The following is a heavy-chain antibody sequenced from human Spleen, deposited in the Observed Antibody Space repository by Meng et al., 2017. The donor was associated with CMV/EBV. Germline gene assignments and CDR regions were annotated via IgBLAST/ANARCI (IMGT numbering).Heavy chain of an antibody. Sequence: CAVSGGSISSTHWWSWVRQPPGKGLEWIGEVYHSGSTNYDPSLGSRVSISLDTSKNHFSLKLTSVTAADTAVYYCARFRVTSHRFDPWGQGALVTVS. J-gene: IGHJ5*02. CDR2: VYHSGST. CDR3: ARFRVTSHRFDP. CDR1: GGSISSTHW. D-gene: IGHD3-3*01. V-gene: IGHV4-4*02.